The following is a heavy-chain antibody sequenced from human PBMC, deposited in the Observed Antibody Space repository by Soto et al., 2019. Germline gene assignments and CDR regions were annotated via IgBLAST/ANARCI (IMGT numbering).Heavy chain of an antibody. Sequence: SETLSLTCAVYGGSFSGYYWSWIRQPPGKGLEWIGEINHSGSTNYNPSLKSRVTISVDTSKNQFSLKLSSVTAADTAVYYCARMRGGKPVDYWGQGTLVTVSS. CDR1: GGSFSGYY. V-gene: IGHV4-34*01. D-gene: IGHD3-16*01. CDR2: INHSGST. CDR3: ARMRGGKPVDY. J-gene: IGHJ4*02.